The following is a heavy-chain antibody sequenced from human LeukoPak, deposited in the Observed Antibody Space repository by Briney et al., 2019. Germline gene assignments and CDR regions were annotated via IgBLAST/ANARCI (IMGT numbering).Heavy chain of an antibody. V-gene: IGHV3-23*01. J-gene: IGHJ4*02. CDR3: ASVKNVLLWFGEGDY. D-gene: IGHD3-10*01. Sequence: GGSLRLSCAASGFTFSSYAMSWVRQAPGKGLEWVSAISGSGGSTYYADSVKGRFTISRDNSKNTLYLQMNSLRAEDTAVYYCASVKNVLLWFGEGDYWGQGTLVTVSS. CDR1: GFTFSSYA. CDR2: ISGSGGST.